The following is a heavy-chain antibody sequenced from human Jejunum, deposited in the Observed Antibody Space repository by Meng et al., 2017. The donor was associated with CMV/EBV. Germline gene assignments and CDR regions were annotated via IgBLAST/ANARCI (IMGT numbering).Heavy chain of an antibody. CDR1: GGSFHAYS. CDR3: ASAYDFWNGYLDY. J-gene: IGHJ4*02. CDR2: IDHSGGT. D-gene: IGHD3-3*01. V-gene: IGHV4-34*01. Sequence: AVSGGSFHAYSWRWIRQPPGRGLEWIGQIDHSGGTDYNPSLKSRITISVDASKNQFSLLLNSVTAADTAVYFCASAYDFWNGYLDYWGQGTLVTVSS.